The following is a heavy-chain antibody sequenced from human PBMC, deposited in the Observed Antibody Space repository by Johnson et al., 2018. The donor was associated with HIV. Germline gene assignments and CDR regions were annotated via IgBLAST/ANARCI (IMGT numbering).Heavy chain of an antibody. Sequence: QVQLVESGGGVVQPGRSLRLSCAASGFTFSSYGMHWVRQAPGKGLEWVAVISYDGSNKYYADSVKGRFTISRDNSKNTLYLQMNSLRAEDTAVYYCARDRGQWLLGMSDAFEIWGQGTMVTVSS. D-gene: IGHD3-22*01. J-gene: IGHJ3*02. CDR3: ARDRGQWLLGMSDAFEI. CDR2: ISYDGSNK. CDR1: GFTFSSYG. V-gene: IGHV3-30*03.